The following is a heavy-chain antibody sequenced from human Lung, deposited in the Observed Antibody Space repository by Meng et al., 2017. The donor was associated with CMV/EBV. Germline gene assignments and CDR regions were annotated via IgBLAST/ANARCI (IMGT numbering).Heavy chain of an antibody. V-gene: IGHV1-69*10. CDR3: ARALREYSSSSSDS. D-gene: IGHD6-6*01. J-gene: IGHJ4*02. Sequence: SVKVSXKASGDMFSTYAITWVRQAPGQGLEWMGELIPILNAPNYAQKFQGRVRITADKSTTTAYMELSSLRSDDTAVYYWARALREYSSSSSDSWGQGKXVNGAS. CDR1: GDMFSTYA. CDR2: LIPILNAP.